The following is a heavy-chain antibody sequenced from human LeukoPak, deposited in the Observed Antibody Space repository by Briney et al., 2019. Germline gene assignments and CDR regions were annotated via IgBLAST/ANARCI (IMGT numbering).Heavy chain of an antibody. V-gene: IGHV1-18*01. J-gene: IGHJ6*03. D-gene: IGHD3-3*01. CDR1: GYTFTSYG. Sequence: ASVKVSCKASGYTFTSYGISWVRQAPGQGLEWMGWISAYNGNTNYAQKLQGRVTMTTDTSTSTAYMELRSLRSDDTAVYYCARAVIFWSGYYDYYYMDVWGKGTTVTVSS. CDR2: ISAYNGNT. CDR3: ARAVIFWSGYYDYYYMDV.